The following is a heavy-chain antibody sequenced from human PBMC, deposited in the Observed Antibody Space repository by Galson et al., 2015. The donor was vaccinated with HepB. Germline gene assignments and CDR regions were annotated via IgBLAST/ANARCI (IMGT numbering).Heavy chain of an antibody. J-gene: IGHJ4*02. CDR1: GYTFTSYD. V-gene: IGHV1-8*01. CDR2: MNPNSGNT. Sequence: SVKVSCKASGYTFTSYDINWVRQATGQGLEWMGWMNPNSGNTGYAQKFQGRVTMTRNTSISTAYMELSSLRSEDTAVYYCASVHDYGGNPGNWGQGTLVTVSS. D-gene: IGHD4-23*01. CDR3: ASVHDYGGNPGN.